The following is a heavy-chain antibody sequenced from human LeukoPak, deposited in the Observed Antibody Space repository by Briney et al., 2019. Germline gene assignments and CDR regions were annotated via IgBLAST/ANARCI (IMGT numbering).Heavy chain of an antibody. CDR3: ARGQKWRYYYYMDV. CDR2: MSPNSGNT. CDR1: GYTFTSYD. Sequence: ASVKLSCKASGYTFTSYDINWVRQATGQGLGWMGWMSPNSGNTGYAQKFQGRVTMTRITSIRTAYMELSSLRSEDPAVYYCARGQKWRYYYYMDVWGKGTMVTVSS. D-gene: IGHD5-12*01. J-gene: IGHJ6*03. V-gene: IGHV1-8*01.